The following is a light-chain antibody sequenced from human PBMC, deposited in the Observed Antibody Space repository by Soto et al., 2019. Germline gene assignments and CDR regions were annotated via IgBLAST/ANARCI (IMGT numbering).Light chain of an antibody. CDR2: DAS. V-gene: IGKV1-13*02. J-gene: IGKJ2*01. CDR3: QQFNSYPHT. CDR1: QGISSA. Sequence: AIQLTQSPSSLSASVGDRVTITCRASQGISSALAWYQQKPGKAPKLLIYDASSLESGVPSRFSGSGSGADFTLTISSLQPEDFATYYCQQFNSYPHTFGQVTKLEIK.